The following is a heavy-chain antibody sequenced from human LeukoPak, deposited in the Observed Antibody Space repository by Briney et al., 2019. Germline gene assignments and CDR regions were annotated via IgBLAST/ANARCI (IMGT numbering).Heavy chain of an antibody. J-gene: IGHJ5*02. D-gene: IGHD2-2*01. Sequence: PSETLSLTCTVSGGSISSTSYYWGWIRQPPGKGLEWIGEINHSGSTNYNPSLKSRVTISVDTSKNQFSLKLSSVTAADTAVYYCARGLYCSSTSCFFSWFDPWGQGTLVTVSS. CDR1: GGSISSTSYY. CDR2: INHSGST. CDR3: ARGLYCSSTSCFFSWFDP. V-gene: IGHV4-39*07.